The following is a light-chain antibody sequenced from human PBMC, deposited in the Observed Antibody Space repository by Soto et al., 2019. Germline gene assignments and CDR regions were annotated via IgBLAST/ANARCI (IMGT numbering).Light chain of an antibody. CDR3: QQYGSSLFT. CDR2: GTS. V-gene: IGKV3-20*01. J-gene: IGKJ3*01. Sequence: DIVLTQSPGTLSVSPGERATLSCRASQSVSSKYLAWYQQKPGQAPRVLIYGTSIRASGVPERFSGGGSGTDFTLTITRLEPEDFAVYYCQQYGSSLFTFGPGTKVDFK. CDR1: QSVSSKY.